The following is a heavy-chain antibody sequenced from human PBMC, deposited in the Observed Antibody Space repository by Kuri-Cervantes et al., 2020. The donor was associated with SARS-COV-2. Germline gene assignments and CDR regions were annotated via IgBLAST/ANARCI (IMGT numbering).Heavy chain of an antibody. CDR3: ARVSTLRFLEWLSPDP. CDR1: GGTFSSYA. CDR2: MNPNSGNT. D-gene: IGHD3-3*01. J-gene: IGHJ5*02. Sequence: ASVKVSCKASGGTFSSYAISWVRQAPGQGLEWMGWMNPNSGNTGYAQKFQGRVTMTRNTSISTAYMELSSLRSEDTAVYYCARVSTLRFLEWLSPDPWGQGTLVTVSS. V-gene: IGHV1-8*02.